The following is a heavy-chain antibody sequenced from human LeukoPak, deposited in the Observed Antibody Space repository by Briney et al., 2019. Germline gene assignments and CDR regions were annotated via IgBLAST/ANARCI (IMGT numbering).Heavy chain of an antibody. CDR2: FDPEDGET. CDR3: AKVGRGRGFGI. D-gene: IGHD1-26*01. Sequence: ASVKVSCKVSGYTLTELSMHWVRQAPGKGLEWMGGFDPEDGETIYAQKFQGKVTMTEDTSTATACMELSSLRSEDTAVYYCAKVGRGRGFGIWGQGTIVTGSS. V-gene: IGHV1-24*01. J-gene: IGHJ3*02. CDR1: GYTLTELS.